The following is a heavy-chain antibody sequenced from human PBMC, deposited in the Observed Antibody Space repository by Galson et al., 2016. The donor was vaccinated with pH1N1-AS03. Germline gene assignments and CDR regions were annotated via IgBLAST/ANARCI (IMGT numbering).Heavy chain of an antibody. Sequence: SVKVSCKASGGTFDNHPINWVRQAPGQGLEWMGGFIPIFGTTNYAPKYQGRVTFNTDDSTTTVYMELSNLRSEDTAVCYCARNYDSLGAFDVWGQGTLLSVSS. CDR2: FIPIFGTT. CDR3: ARNYDSLGAFDV. J-gene: IGHJ3*01. D-gene: IGHD3-22*01. V-gene: IGHV1-69*05. CDR1: GGTFDNHP.